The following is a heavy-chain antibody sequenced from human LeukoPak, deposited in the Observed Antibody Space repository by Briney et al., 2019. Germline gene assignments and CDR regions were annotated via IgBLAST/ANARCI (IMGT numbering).Heavy chain of an antibody. CDR3: ARVNPYYYDSSAYYGTAFDI. CDR2: INPNSGGT. D-gene: IGHD3-22*01. Sequence: ASVKVSCKASGYTFTDYYMHWVRQAPGQGLEWMGWINPNSGGTNYAQKFQGRVTMTRDTSISTAYMELSRLRSDDTAVYYCARVNPYYYDSSAYYGTAFDIWGQGTMVTVSS. J-gene: IGHJ3*02. CDR1: GYTFTDYY. V-gene: IGHV1-2*02.